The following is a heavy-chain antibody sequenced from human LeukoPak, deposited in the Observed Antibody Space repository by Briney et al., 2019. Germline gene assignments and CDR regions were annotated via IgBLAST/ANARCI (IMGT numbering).Heavy chain of an antibody. CDR1: GFTFSRCW. V-gene: IGHV3-7*01. CDR2: IKQDGSEK. J-gene: IGHJ6*03. CDR3: ARGPDYDSSGYSYGYYYYYYMDV. D-gene: IGHD3-22*01. Sequence: PGGSLRLSCAASGFTFSRCWTSWVRQAPGMGLEWVANIKQDGSEKYYVDSVKGRFTISRDNAKNSLYLQMNSLRAEDTAVYYCARGPDYDSSGYSYGYYYYYYMDVWGKGTTVTVSS.